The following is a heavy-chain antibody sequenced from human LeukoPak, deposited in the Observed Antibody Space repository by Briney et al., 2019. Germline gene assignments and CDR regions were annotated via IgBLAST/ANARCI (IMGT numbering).Heavy chain of an antibody. D-gene: IGHD6-6*01. Sequence: PSETLSLTCTVSGGPISISSYSWGWIRQPPGKGLEWIGSIYYSGSTYYNPSLKSRVTISVDTSKNQFSLKLSSVTAADTAVYYCARPLSNEYSSSPGRRHNNRFDPWGQGTLVTVSS. CDR3: ARPLSNEYSSSPGRRHNNRFDP. J-gene: IGHJ5*02. V-gene: IGHV4-39*01. CDR2: IYYSGST. CDR1: GGPISISSYS.